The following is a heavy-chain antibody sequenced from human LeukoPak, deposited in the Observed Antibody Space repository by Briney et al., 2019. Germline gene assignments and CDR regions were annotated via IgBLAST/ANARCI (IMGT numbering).Heavy chain of an antibody. CDR2: MIPIFGTA. CDR3: ARGEETAAGISSSFDY. Sequence: ASVKVSCKASGGIFSRYAISWVRQAPGQGLEWMGVMIPIFGTANYAQKFQGRVTITTDESTSTAYMELSSLRSEDTAVYYCARGEETAAGISSSFDYWGQGTLVTVSS. V-gene: IGHV1-69*05. CDR1: GGIFSRYA. D-gene: IGHD6-13*01. J-gene: IGHJ4*02.